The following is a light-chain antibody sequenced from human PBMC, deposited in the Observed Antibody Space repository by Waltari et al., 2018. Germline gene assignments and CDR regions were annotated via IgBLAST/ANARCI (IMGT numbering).Light chain of an antibody. V-gene: IGKV3-11*01. CDR2: DAS. CDR1: QSVSSY. J-gene: IGKJ4*01. CDR3: QQRSNWPLT. Sequence: EIVLTQSPATLSLSPGERATLSCRASQSVSSYVAWYQQKPGQAPRLLIYDASNSATGIPARFSGSGSGTDFTLTISSLEPEDFAVYYCQQRSNWPLTFGGGTKVEIK.